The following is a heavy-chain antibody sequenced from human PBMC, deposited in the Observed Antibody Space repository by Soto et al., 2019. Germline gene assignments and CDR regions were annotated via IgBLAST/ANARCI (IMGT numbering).Heavy chain of an antibody. CDR1: GYTFTTYY. V-gene: IGHV1-46*01. J-gene: IGHJ3*02. CDR2: INPSVGST. D-gene: IGHD6-25*01. Sequence: ASVKVSCKASGYTFTTYYLHWVRQAPGEGLEWMGFINPSVGSTSYSRKFQGRVTMTRDTSTSTVYVELSSLGSEDTAVYYCARNKASGLDIWGQGTMVTVSS. CDR3: ARNKASGLDI.